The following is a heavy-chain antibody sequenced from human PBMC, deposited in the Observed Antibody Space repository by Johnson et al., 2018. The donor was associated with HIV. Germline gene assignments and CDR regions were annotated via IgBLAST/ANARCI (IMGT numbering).Heavy chain of an antibody. J-gene: IGHJ3*02. CDR3: ARDGAWGHISMIVVVLRHDAFDI. CDR1: GFTFSSYV. V-gene: IGHV3-23*04. D-gene: IGHD3-22*01. Sequence: VQLVESGGGLVQPGGSLRLSCAASGFTFSSYVMSWVRQAPGKGLEWVSAISGSGGSTYYADSVKGRFTISRDNSKNTLYLQMNSLRAEDTAVYYCARDGAWGHISMIVVVLRHDAFDIWGQGTMVTVSS. CDR2: ISGSGGST.